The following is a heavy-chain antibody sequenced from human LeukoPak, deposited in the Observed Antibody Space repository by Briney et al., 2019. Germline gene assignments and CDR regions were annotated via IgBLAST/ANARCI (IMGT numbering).Heavy chain of an antibody. D-gene: IGHD3/OR15-3a*01. J-gene: IGHJ4*02. CDR1: GFTFSNAW. CDR3: AKFGLTYDN. CDR2: VRYDGSNK. V-gene: IGHV3-30*02. Sequence: PGGSLRLSCAASGFTFSNAWMSWVRQAPGKGLEWVAFVRYDGSNKYYADSVKGRFTISRDNSKNTLYLQMNSLRAEDTAVYYCAKFGLTYDNWGQGTLVTVSS.